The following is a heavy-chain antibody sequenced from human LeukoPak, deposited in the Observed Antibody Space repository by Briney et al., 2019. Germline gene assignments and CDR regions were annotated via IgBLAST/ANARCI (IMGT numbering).Heavy chain of an antibody. Sequence: PSKTLSLTCTVSGGSISSGSYYWSWIRQPAGKGLEWIGRIYTSGSTNYNPSLKSRVTISVDTSKNQFSLKLSSVTAADTAVYYCAREKYYDFWSGYYWDPEPDYWGQGTLVTVSS. CDR3: AREKYYDFWSGYYWDPEPDY. J-gene: IGHJ4*02. D-gene: IGHD3-3*01. CDR2: IYTSGST. V-gene: IGHV4-61*02. CDR1: GGSISSGSYY.